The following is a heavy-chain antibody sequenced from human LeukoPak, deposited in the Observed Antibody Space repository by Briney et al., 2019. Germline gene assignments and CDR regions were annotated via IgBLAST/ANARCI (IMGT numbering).Heavy chain of an antibody. CDR3: ARGPYSYDSSGAFDI. J-gene: IGHJ3*02. V-gene: IGHV4-39*01. CDR1: GGSIRSGGYY. CDR2: IYYSGST. Sequence: SETLSLTCTVSGGSIRSGGYYWGWIRQPPGKGLEWIATIYYSGSTYSNPSLKSRVSISVDTSKNQFSLKLSSVTAADTAVYFCARGPYSYDSSGAFDIWGQGTMVTVSS. D-gene: IGHD3-22*01.